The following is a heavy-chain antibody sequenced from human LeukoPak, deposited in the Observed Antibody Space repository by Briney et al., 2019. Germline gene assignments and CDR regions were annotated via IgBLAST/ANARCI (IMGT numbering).Heavy chain of an antibody. CDR2: ISSSGSTI. D-gene: IGHD3-3*01. V-gene: IGHV3-11*04. CDR1: GFTVSSNY. Sequence: GGSLRLSCAASGFTVSSNYMSWIRQAPGKGLEWVSYISSSGSTIYYADSVKGRFTISRDNAKNSLYLQMNSLRAEDTAVYYCARVPPYDFWSGYYYYYYMDVWGKGTTVTVSS. J-gene: IGHJ6*03. CDR3: ARVPPYDFWSGYYYYYYMDV.